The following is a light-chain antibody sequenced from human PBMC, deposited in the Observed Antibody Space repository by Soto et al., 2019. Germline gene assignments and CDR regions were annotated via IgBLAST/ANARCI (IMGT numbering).Light chain of an antibody. CDR3: SSHAGSSVV. J-gene: IGLJ1*01. Sequence: QSVLTQQRSVSGSPGQSVTISCTATTSAVAGYNYASWYQQHPGKAPKPMIYDVTTRPSGVPDRFSGSKSGNTASLTISGLQAEDEADYYCSSHAGSSVVFGTGTKVTVL. CDR1: TSAVAGYNY. CDR2: DVT. V-gene: IGLV2-11*01.